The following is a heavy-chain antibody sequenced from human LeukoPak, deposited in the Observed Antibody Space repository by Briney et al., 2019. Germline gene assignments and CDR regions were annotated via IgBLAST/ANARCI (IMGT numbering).Heavy chain of an antibody. CDR3: ARRQRDYDSSAFYHFDR. Sequence: PSETLSLTCTVSGGSISGHCWSWIRQPPGKGLEWIGYIYDSGSATYNSSLMRRVTISIDTSTNQFSLRLSSVTAADTAVYYCARRQRDYDSSAFYHFDRWGQGTLVTVSS. CDR1: GGSISGHC. CDR2: IYDSGSA. V-gene: IGHV4-59*08. J-gene: IGHJ4*02. D-gene: IGHD3-22*01.